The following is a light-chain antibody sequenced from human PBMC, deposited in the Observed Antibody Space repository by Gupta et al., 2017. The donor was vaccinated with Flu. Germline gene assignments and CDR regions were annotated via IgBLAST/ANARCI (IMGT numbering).Light chain of an antibody. CDR3: MQALRTLT. J-gene: IGKJ5*01. CDR2: LGS. V-gene: IGKV2-28*01. CDR1: QPLLHSAGYMY. Sequence: DIVMTQSPLSLSVTPGEPASISCRSSQPLLHSAGYMYLDWYLQKPGQSPQLLIFLGSNRAYGVTDRFSGSGSGTDFTLKISRGEAEDVGVYYFMQALRTLTFGQGTRLEIK.